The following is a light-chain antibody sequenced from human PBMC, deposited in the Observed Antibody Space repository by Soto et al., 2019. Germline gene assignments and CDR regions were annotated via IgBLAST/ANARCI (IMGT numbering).Light chain of an antibody. J-gene: IGLJ1*01. CDR1: SSDVGGFNY. V-gene: IGLV2-11*01. CDR3: CSYTGGNPYV. Sequence: QSALTQPRSVSGSPGESVTISCAGTSSDVGGFNYVSWYQQYPGKAPSLLIYDVAKRPSRVPDRFSGSKSGNTASLTSAGLQAEDEADYYCCSYTGGNPYVFGTGTKLTVL. CDR2: DVA.